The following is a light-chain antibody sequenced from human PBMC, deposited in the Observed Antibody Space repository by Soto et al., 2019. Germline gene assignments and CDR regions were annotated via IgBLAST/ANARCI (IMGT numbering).Light chain of an antibody. CDR3: ASYTTSSTYV. CDR1: SSDVGAFNY. J-gene: IGLJ1*01. Sequence: QSALTHPASVSGSTGQSIAISCTGTSSDVGAFNYVSWYQQHPGKAPKFMIFDVSSRPSGVSDRFSGSKSGNTASLTISGLQTEDEADYYCASYTTSSTYVFGTGTKVTVL. V-gene: IGLV2-14*03. CDR2: DVS.